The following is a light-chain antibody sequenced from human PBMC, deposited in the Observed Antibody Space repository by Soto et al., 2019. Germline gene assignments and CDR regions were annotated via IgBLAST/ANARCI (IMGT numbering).Light chain of an antibody. Sequence: QSALTQPASVSGAAGQAITISCTGTSSDVGTYNYVSWYQQHPGKAPKLMIYDVSNRPSGVSNRFSGSKSGNTASLTISGLQAEDEADYYCISYTSSSTLHYVFGTGTKVTVL. J-gene: IGLJ1*01. CDR1: SSDVGTYNY. V-gene: IGLV2-14*01. CDR2: DVS. CDR3: ISYTSSSTLHYV.